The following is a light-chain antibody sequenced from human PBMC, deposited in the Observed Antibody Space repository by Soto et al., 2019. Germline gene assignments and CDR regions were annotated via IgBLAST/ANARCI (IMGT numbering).Light chain of an antibody. CDR3: CSYAGSYTFV. CDR1: SSDVGGYNY. V-gene: IGLV2-11*01. J-gene: IGLJ2*01. CDR2: DVS. Sequence: QSALTQPRSVSGSPGQSVTISCTGTSSDVGGYNYVSWYQQHPGKAPKLMIYDVSKRPSGVPDRFSGSKSGNTAYLTISGLQAEDEADYYCCSYAGSYTFVFGGGTKVTVL.